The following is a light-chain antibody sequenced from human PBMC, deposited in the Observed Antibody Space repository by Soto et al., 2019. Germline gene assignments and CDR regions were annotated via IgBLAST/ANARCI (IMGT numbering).Light chain of an antibody. CDR1: SGHSSYI. CDR2: LEGSGSY. CDR3: ETWDGNTRV. V-gene: IGLV4-60*02. J-gene: IGLJ3*02. Sequence: QLVLTQSSSASASLGSSVKLTCTLSSGHSSYIIAWHQQQPGKAPRYLMKLEGSGSYNKGSGVPDRFSGSSSGADRYLTISNHQFEDEADYYCETWDGNTRVFGGGTKLTVL.